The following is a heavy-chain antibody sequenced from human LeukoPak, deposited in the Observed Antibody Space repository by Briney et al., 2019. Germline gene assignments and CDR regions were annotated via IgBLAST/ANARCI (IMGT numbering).Heavy chain of an antibody. Sequence: ASVKVSCKASGYTFTNYYMHWVRQAPGQGLEWMGIINPSGGSTSYAQKFQGRVTMTRDMSTSTVYMELSSLRSEDTAVYYCARGRRGLYGRRTNWFDPWGQGTLVTVSS. V-gene: IGHV1-46*01. CDR1: GYTFTNYY. J-gene: IGHJ5*02. CDR2: INPSGGST. D-gene: IGHD4-17*01. CDR3: ARGRRGLYGRRTNWFDP.